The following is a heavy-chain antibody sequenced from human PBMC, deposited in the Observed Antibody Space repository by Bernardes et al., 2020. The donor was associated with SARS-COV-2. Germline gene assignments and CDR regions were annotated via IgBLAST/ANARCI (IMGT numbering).Heavy chain of an antibody. J-gene: IGHJ4*02. D-gene: IGHD3-3*01. CDR1: GFTFSSYG. CDR2: ISYDGSNK. V-gene: IGHV3-30*18. Sequence: WGSLRLSCAASGFTFSSYGMHWVRQAPGKGLEWVAVISYDGSNKYYADSVKGRFTISRDNSKNTLYLQMNSLRAEETAVYYCAKDSDYDFWSGKDNYFDYWGQGTLVTVSS. CDR3: AKDSDYDFWSGKDNYFDY.